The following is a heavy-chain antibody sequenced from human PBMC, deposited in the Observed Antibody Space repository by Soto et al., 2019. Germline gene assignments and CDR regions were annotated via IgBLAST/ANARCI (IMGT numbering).Heavy chain of an antibody. CDR2: IGHSGST. D-gene: IGHD2-2*01. V-gene: IGHV4-59*01. CDR3: ARGDIVVVPTYFDY. Sequence: SDPPSLSCTVRGVWISSYYWSWAWQGPGNGLEWIVYIGHSGSTNYNPSLKGRVTISVDTSKNQFSLKLSSVTAADTAVYYCARGDIVVVPTYFDYWGQGTLVTVSS. J-gene: IGHJ4*02. CDR1: GVWISSYY.